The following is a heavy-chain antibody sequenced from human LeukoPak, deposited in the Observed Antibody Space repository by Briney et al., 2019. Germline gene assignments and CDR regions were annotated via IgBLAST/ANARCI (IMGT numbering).Heavy chain of an antibody. J-gene: IGHJ3*02. V-gene: IGHV3-48*03. CDR1: GFTFSSYE. D-gene: IGHD3-16*01. CDR2: ISSSSTII. Sequence: GGSLRLSCAVSGFTFSSYELYWVRQAPGKGLEWISYISSSSTIIKYADSGRGRFTISRDDARESLYLQMSSLRADDTAIYYCGASRQYVGAFDIWGQGTLVTVSS. CDR3: GASRQYVGAFDI.